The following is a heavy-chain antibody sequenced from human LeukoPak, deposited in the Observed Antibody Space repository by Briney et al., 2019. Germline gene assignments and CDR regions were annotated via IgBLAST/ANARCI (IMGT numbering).Heavy chain of an antibody. D-gene: IGHD6-19*01. CDR2: IYYDGQT. CDR3: VRHHSSGSYFDS. V-gene: IGHV4-59*08. Sequence: PSETLSLTCTVSGGSVSGYYWSWIRQPPGKGLEWIGYIYYDGQTNYNPSFWTRVTISVDMSKNHFSLKLNSEAAADTAVYYCVRHHSSGSYFDSWGQGTLVTVSS. CDR1: GGSVSGYY. J-gene: IGHJ4*02.